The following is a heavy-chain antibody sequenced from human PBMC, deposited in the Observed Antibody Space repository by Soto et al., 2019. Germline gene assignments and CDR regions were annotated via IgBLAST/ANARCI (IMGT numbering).Heavy chain of an antibody. V-gene: IGHV1-69*01. CDR2: IIPIFGTA. CDR3: AKVRYSSPMGYYYGMDV. J-gene: IGHJ6*02. CDR1: RVAFSKFI. Sequence: QAQLEQSGGEVKQPGSSVKVSCKASRVAFSKFIVTWVRQAPGLGLEWVGGIIPIFGTANYAQKFQGRVTITADESTSTSYMEVNNLRSEDTAVYYCAKVRYSSPMGYYYGMDVWGQGTTVTVSS. D-gene: IGHD6-19*01.